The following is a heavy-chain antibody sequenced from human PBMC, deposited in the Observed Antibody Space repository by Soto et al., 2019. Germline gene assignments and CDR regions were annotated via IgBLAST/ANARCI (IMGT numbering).Heavy chain of an antibody. CDR3: ARDNRXNIAAAGRYYYYYGIDV. D-gene: IGHD6-13*01. J-gene: IGHJ6*02. V-gene: IGHV4-34*01. Sequence: SETLSLTCAVYGGSFSGYYWSWIRQPPGKGLEGIGEINHSGSTNYNPSLKSRVTISVDTSKNQFSLKLSSVTAADTAVYYCARDNRXNIAAAGRYYYYYGIDVWGRGTTVTVSS. CDR2: INHSGST. CDR1: GGSFSGYY.